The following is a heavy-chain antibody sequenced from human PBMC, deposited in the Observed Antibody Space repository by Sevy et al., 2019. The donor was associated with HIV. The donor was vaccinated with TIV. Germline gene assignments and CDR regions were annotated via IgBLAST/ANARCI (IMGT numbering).Heavy chain of an antibody. J-gene: IGHJ5*02. CDR2: ISYDGSNK. V-gene: IGHV3-30*03. Sequence: GGSLRLSCAASGFTFSSYGMHWVRQAPGKGLEWVAVISYDGSNKYYADSMKGRFTISRDNSKNTLYLQMNSLRAEDTAVYYCAGGRDGYNFWFDPWGQGTLVTVSS. D-gene: IGHD5-12*01. CDR3: AGGRDGYNFWFDP. CDR1: GFTFSSYG.